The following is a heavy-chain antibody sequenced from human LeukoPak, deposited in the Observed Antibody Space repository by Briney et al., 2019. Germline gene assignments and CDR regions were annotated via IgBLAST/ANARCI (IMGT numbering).Heavy chain of an antibody. J-gene: IGHJ6*03. V-gene: IGHV1-69*05. CDR3: ARVGGVDYYYMDV. CDR1: GGTFSSYA. CDR2: IIPIFGTA. Sequence: ASVKVSCKASGGTFSSYAISWVRQAPGQGLEWMGGIIPIFGTANYAQKFQGRVTITTDESTSTAYMELSSLRAEDTAVYYCARVGGVDYYYMDVWGKGTTVTVSS.